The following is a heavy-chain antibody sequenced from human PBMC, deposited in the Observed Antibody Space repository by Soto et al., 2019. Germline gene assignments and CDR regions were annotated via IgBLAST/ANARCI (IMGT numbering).Heavy chain of an antibody. V-gene: IGHV3-23*01. Sequence: GGSLRLSCAASGFTFNTYAMSWVRQAPGKGLEWVSTVSYSGGNTYYADFVKGRFTISRDNSKNSLYLQMNSLGAEDTAMYYFGKEAEHYYSHGMDVWGHGTTFTVSS. CDR2: VSYSGGNT. CDR3: GKEAEHYYSHGMDV. CDR1: GFTFNTYA. D-gene: IGHD1-26*01. J-gene: IGHJ6*02.